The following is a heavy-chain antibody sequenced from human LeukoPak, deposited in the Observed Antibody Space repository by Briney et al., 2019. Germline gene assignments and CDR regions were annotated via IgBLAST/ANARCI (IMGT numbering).Heavy chain of an antibody. Sequence: PSETLSLTCTVSGGSISTNYWTWIRQPAGRGLEWIGRVSASGNTRYNPSLESRVTMSVDTSKNQFSLGLTSVTAADTGVYFCATGLAGNYDFNCFDPWGQGTLVTVSS. D-gene: IGHD1-7*01. CDR2: VSASGNT. CDR3: ATGLAGNYDFNCFDP. V-gene: IGHV4-4*07. J-gene: IGHJ5*02. CDR1: GGSISTNY.